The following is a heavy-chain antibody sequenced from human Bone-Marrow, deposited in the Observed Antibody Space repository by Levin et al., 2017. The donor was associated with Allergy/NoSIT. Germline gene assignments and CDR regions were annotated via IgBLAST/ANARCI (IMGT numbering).Heavy chain of an antibody. V-gene: IGHV3-23*01. CDR2: ISGTGTT. J-gene: IGHJ4*01. Sequence: GGSLRLSCAASGFIFSDFTMTWVRQAPGKGLEWVSAISGTGTTYYADSVKGRFTISRDNSMNTLYLHMYSLRAEDTAVYYCAQEVEIAGYTYYFDNWGHGTLVTVSS. D-gene: IGHD5-18*01. CDR1: GFIFSDFT. CDR3: AQEVEIAGYTYYFDN.